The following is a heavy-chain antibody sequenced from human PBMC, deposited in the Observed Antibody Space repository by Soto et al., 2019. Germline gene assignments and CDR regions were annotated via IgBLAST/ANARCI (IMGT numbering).Heavy chain of an antibody. CDR3: ARENRDDNSGWYSSSDWFDP. D-gene: IGHD6-19*01. V-gene: IGHV1-69*13. J-gene: IGHJ5*02. Sequence: ASVKVSCKASGDTSDSFSISWVRQAPGQGLEWMGGIIPMFGTGNYAQKFQGRLTITADESTGTSYMDLKSLRSEDTAVYFCARENRDDNSGWYSSSDWFDPWGQGTLVTVSS. CDR1: GDTSDSFS. CDR2: IIPMFGTG.